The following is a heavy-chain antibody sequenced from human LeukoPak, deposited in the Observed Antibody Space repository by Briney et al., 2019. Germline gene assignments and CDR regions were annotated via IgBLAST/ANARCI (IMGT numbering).Heavy chain of an antibody. V-gene: IGHV3-64D*06. CDR3: VKDAPTHFYGDYVVY. D-gene: IGHD4-17*01. Sequence: PGGSLRLSCSASGFTFSSYAMHWVRQAPGKGLEYASAISSNGGSTYYADSVKGRFTISRDNSKNTLYLQMSSVRAEDTAVYYSVKDAPTHFYGDYVVYWGQGTLVTVSS. J-gene: IGHJ4*02. CDR2: ISSNGGST. CDR1: GFTFSSYA.